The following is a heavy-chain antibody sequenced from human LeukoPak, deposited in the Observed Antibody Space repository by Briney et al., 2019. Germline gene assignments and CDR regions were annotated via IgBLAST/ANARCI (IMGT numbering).Heavy chain of an antibody. D-gene: IGHD1-26*01. CDR1: GGSISSHY. J-gene: IGHJ4*02. CDR3: ARGGSYGPLPY. Sequence: PSETLSLTCTVSGGSISSHYWSWIRQPPGKGLEWIGYIYYSGSTNYNPSLKSRVTISVDTSKNQFSLKLSSVTAADTAVYYCARGGSYGPLPYWGQGTLVTVSS. CDR2: IYYSGST. V-gene: IGHV4-59*11.